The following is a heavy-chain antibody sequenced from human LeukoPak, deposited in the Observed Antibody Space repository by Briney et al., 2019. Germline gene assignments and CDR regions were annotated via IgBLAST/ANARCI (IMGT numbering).Heavy chain of an antibody. D-gene: IGHD1-26*01. CDR2: IYYSGST. J-gene: IGHJ4*02. V-gene: IGHV4-39*01. CDR1: GGSISSSSYY. Sequence: SETLSLTCTVSGGSISSSSYYWGWIRQPPGKGLEWIGSIYYSGSTYYNPSLKSRVTISVDTSKNQFSLKLSSVTAADTAVYYYARREGSYYFDYWGQGTLVTVSS. CDR3: ARREGSYYFDY.